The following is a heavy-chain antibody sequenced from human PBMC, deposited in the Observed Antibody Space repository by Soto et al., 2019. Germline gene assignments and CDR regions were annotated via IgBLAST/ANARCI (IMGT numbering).Heavy chain of an antibody. CDR2: IKQDGSEK. CDR3: ARGGLELRGYYYGMDV. CDR1: GFTFSSYW. V-gene: IGHV3-7*01. D-gene: IGHD1-7*01. Sequence: PGGSLRLSCAASGFTFSSYWMSWVRQAPGKGLEWVANIKQDGSEKYYVDSVKGRLTISRDNAKNSLYLQMNSLRAEDTAVYYCARGGLELRGYYYGMDVWGQGTTVTVSS. J-gene: IGHJ6*02.